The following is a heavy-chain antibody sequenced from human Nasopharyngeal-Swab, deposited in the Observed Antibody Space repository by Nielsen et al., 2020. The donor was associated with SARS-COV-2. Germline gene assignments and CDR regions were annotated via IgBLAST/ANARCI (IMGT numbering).Heavy chain of an antibody. V-gene: IGHV3-53*04. Sequence: WIRQPPGKGLEWVSVIYSGGSTYYADSVKGRFTISRHNSKNTLYLQMNSLRAEDTAVYYCAREAPTYYYDSSPGGGFDCWGQGTLVTVSS. CDR3: AREAPTYYYDSSPGGGFDC. D-gene: IGHD3-22*01. J-gene: IGHJ4*02. CDR2: IYSGGST.